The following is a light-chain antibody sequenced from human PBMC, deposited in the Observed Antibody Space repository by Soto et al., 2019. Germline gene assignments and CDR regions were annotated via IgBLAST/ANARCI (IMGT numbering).Light chain of an antibody. J-gene: IGLJ1*01. V-gene: IGLV2-14*01. Sequence: QSLVSQPASVSGSPGQSITISCTGTSSDVGGYNYVSWYQQHPGKAPKLMIYDVSNRPSGVSNRFSGSKSGNTASLTISGLQAEDEADYYCSSYTSSSTLVFGTGTKVTVL. CDR3: SSYTSSSTLV. CDR2: DVS. CDR1: SSDVGGYNY.